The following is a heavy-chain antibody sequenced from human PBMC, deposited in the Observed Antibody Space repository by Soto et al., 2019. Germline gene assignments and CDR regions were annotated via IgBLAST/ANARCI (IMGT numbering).Heavy chain of an antibody. J-gene: IGHJ4*02. V-gene: IGHV4-39*01. CDR3: ARHGSEPERQLPVFYYFDY. CDR1: GGAVSSSSHY. Sequence: DTLSLTCTVSGGAVSSSSHYWGWIRQPPGKGLEWIGSIFYSGATYYNPSLKSRVTISVDTSKNQFSLKLSSVTAADTAVYYCARHGSEPERQLPVFYYFDYWGQGTLVTVSS. D-gene: IGHD3-10*01. CDR2: IFYSGAT.